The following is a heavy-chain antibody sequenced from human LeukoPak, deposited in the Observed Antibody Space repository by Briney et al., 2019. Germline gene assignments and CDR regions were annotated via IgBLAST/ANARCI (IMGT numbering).Heavy chain of an antibody. CDR1: GFTFHDYA. CDR2: ISWNSGNI. J-gene: IGHJ4*02. D-gene: IGHD3-16*01. CDR3: AIMNNGGFDY. Sequence: GRSLRLSCAASGFTFHDYAMHWVRQAPGKGLEWVSGISWNSGNIGYADSVKGRFTISRDNAKNSLYLQMSSLRAEDTALYYCAIMNNGGFDYWGQGTLVTVSS. V-gene: IGHV3-9*01.